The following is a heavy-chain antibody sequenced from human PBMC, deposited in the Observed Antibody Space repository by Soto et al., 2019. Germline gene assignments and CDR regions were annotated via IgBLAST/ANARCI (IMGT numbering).Heavy chain of an antibody. D-gene: IGHD3-10*01. V-gene: IGHV1-18*01. CDR3: ARPSGGDTRYYYFYGMDV. CDR1: GYTFTSYG. J-gene: IGHJ6*02. Sequence: QVQLVQSGAEVKKTGASVKVSCKASGYTFTSYGISWVRQAPGQGLEWMGWISAYNGNTHYAQKFQGRVTMTTDTSTSTAYMELRSLRSDDTAVYYCARPSGGDTRYYYFYGMDVWGQGTTVTVSS. CDR2: ISAYNGNT.